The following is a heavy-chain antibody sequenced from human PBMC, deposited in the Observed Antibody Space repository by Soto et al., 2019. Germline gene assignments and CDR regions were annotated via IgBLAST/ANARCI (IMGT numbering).Heavy chain of an antibody. CDR2: MYHSGST. Sequence: SETLSLTCAVSGGSISSGGYSWSWIRQPPGKGLEWIGYMYHSGSTYYNPSLKSRVTISVDTSKNQFSLKLSSVTAADTAVYYCARVRREYDNSGPVDYWGLGILVTVSS. J-gene: IGHJ4*02. V-gene: IGHV4-30-2*01. CDR3: ARVRREYDNSGPVDY. CDR1: GGSISSGGYS. D-gene: IGHD3-22*01.